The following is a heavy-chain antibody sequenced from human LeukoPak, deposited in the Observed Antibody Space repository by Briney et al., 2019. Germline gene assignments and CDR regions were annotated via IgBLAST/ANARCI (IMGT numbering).Heavy chain of an antibody. J-gene: IGHJ4*02. CDR3: ARDEFGTSSPVH. CDR1: GYTFSSYG. Sequence: ASVKVSCKASGYTFSSYGISWVRQAPGQGLEWMGWLSPYSGNAKYAQKLQGRITMTRDTSTSTGYMELRSLTSDDTAVYYCARDEFGTSSPVHWGQGTLVSVSS. CDR2: LSPYSGNA. V-gene: IGHV1-18*01. D-gene: IGHD2-2*01.